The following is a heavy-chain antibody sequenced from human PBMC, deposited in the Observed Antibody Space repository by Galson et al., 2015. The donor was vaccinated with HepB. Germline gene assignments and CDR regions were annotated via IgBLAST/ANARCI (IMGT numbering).Heavy chain of an antibody. CDR1: GGTFSSYA. J-gene: IGHJ2*01. V-gene: IGHV1-69*13. CDR3: ARDAGEITFGGVIARSWYFDL. Sequence: SVKVSCKASGGTFSSYAISWARQAPGQGLEWMGGIIPIFGTANYAQKFQGRVTITADESTSTAYMELSSLRSEDTAVYYCARDAGEITFGGVIARSWYFDLWGRGTLVTVSS. CDR2: IIPIFGTA. D-gene: IGHD3-16*02.